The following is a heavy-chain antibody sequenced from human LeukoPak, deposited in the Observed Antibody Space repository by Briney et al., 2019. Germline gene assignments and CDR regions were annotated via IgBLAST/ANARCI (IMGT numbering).Heavy chain of an antibody. Sequence: ASVKVSCQASGYTFTSYDINWVRQATGQGLEWMGWMNPNSGNTGYAQKFQGRVTITRNTSISTAYMELSSLRSEDTAVYYCARGAIAVAGTSVAYYFDYWGQGTLVTVSS. CDR1: GYTFTSYD. CDR3: ARGAIAVAGTSVAYYFDY. J-gene: IGHJ4*02. D-gene: IGHD6-19*01. CDR2: MNPNSGNT. V-gene: IGHV1-8*03.